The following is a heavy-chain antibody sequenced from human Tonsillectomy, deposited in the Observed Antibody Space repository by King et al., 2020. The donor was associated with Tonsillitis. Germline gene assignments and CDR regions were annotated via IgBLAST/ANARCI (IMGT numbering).Heavy chain of an antibody. CDR2: IYYSGST. Sequence: QLQESGPGLVKPSQTLTLTCAVSGGSISSGGYSWSWIRQPPGKGLEWIGYIYYSGSTYYNPSLKSRVTISVDTSKNQFSLKLSSVTAADTAVYYCAREGGTMVRGVIGWFDPWGQGTLVTVSS. V-gene: IGHV4-30-4*07. CDR1: GGSISSGGYS. CDR3: AREGGTMVRGVIGWFDP. D-gene: IGHD3-10*01. J-gene: IGHJ5*02.